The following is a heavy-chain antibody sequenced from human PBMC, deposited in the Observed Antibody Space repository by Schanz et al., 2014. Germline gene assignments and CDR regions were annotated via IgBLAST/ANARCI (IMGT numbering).Heavy chain of an antibody. D-gene: IGHD5-12*01. CDR3: AVLMATISY. CDR2: INPKSGDR. J-gene: IGHJ4*02. CDR1: GYTFVGYY. Sequence: QVQLVQSGAEVKEPGASVRVSCQASGYTFVGYYIHWLRQAPGQGLEWMGWINPKSGDRNYAQKFQGRVTMTRDTSISTAYMELSSLRSEDTAVYYCAVLMATISYWGQGTLVTVSS. V-gene: IGHV1-2*02.